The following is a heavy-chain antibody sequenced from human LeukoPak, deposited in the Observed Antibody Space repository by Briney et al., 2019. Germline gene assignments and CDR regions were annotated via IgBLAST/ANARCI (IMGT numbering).Heavy chain of an antibody. CDR3: AREHYYYDSSGYYYDLGFDY. D-gene: IGHD3-22*01. Sequence: ASVKVSCKASGYTFTSYDINWVRQATGQGLEWMGWMNPNSGNTGYAQKFQGRVTMTRNTSISTAYMELSSLRSEDTAVYYCAREHYYYDSSGYYYDLGFDYWGQGTLVTVSS. J-gene: IGHJ4*02. CDR2: MNPNSGNT. CDR1: GYTFTSYD. V-gene: IGHV1-8*01.